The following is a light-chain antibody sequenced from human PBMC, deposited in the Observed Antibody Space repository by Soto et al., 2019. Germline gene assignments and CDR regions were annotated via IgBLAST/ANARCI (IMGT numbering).Light chain of an antibody. CDR1: NSDVGRYDY. CDR2: NVS. J-gene: IGLJ2*01. V-gene: IGLV2-14*03. CDR3: ASFTSSTTLV. Sequence: QSALTQPASVSGSPGQSITISCTGTNSDVGRYDYVSWYQQHPGKAPKLMIHNVSDRPSGVSNRFSGSKSGNTASLTISGLQAEDEADYYCASFTSSTTLVFGGGTKVTVL.